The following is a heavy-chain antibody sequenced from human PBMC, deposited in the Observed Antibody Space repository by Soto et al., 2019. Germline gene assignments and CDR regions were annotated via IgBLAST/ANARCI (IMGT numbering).Heavy chain of an antibody. Sequence: QVQLVQSGAEVKKPGSSVKVSCKASGGTFSSYAISWVRQAPGQGLEWMGGIIPIFGTANYAQKFQGRVTITADESTSTAYMELSSLRAEDTAVYYCAKGRSYCGGDCYLYYCGMDVWGQGTTVTVSS. J-gene: IGHJ6*02. V-gene: IGHV1-69*01. CDR2: IIPIFGTA. CDR3: AKGRSYCGGDCYLYYCGMDV. CDR1: GGTFSSYA. D-gene: IGHD2-21*02.